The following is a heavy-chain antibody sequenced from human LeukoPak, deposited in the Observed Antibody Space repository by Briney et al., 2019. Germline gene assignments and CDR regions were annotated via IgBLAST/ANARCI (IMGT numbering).Heavy chain of an antibody. D-gene: IGHD4/OR15-4a*01. CDR1: GFTFSSYG. CDR2: IWYDGSKK. J-gene: IGHJ5*02. Sequence: PGGSLRLSCAASGFTFSSYGMHWVRQAPGKGLEWVAFIWYDGSKKYYADSVKGRFNISRDNPRTTLFLQMNSLRDEGTAVYYCARSPEPFDYGPYNWFDPWGQGTLVTVSS. V-gene: IGHV3-33*01. CDR3: ARSPEPFDYGPYNWFDP.